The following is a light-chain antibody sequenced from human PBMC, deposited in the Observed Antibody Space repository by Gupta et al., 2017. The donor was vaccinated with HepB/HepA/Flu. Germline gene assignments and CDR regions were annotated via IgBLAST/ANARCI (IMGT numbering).Light chain of an antibody. CDR3: QQLNSYPRT. Sequence: DIQLTQSPSFLSASVGDRVTITCRASQGISSYLAWYQQKPGKARKLLIYAASTLQSGVPSRFSGSGSGTEFTLTISSLQPEDFATYYCQQLNSYPRTFGPGTKVDIK. J-gene: IGKJ3*01. CDR2: AAS. CDR1: QGISSY. V-gene: IGKV1-9*01.